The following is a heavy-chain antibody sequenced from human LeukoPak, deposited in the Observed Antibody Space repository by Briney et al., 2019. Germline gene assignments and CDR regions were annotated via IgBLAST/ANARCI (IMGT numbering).Heavy chain of an antibody. J-gene: IGHJ4*02. Sequence: HPGGSLRLSCAASGFTFDDYAMHWVRQAPGKGLEWVSGISWNSGSIGYADSVKGRFTISRDNAKNSLYLQMNSLRAEDTAVYYCAKVPRRRWELHFDYWGQGTLVTVSS. CDR1: GFTFDDYA. V-gene: IGHV3-9*01. D-gene: IGHD2-15*01. CDR3: AKVPRRRWELHFDY. CDR2: ISWNSGSI.